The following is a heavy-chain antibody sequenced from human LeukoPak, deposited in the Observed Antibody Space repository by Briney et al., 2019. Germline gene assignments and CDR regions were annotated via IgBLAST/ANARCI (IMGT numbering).Heavy chain of an antibody. CDR1: GYTFSSYS. CDR3: ARGATDYFYMDV. CDR2: IDPSDGGR. V-gene: IGHV1-46*01. J-gene: IGHJ6*03. Sequence: ASVMVSCETSGYTFSSYSMHWVRQAPGQGLEWMAIIDPSDGGRSYAQKFQGRVTMTSDTSASTVYMELRSLRSEDTAVYYCARGATDYFYMDVWGKGTTVSVSS.